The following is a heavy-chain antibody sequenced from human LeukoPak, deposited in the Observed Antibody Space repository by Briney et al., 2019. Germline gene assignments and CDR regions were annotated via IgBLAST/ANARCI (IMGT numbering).Heavy chain of an antibody. CDR3: ARDIDPYGSGSFDY. CDR1: GGSFSGYY. CDR2: INHSGST. Sequence: SETLSLTCAVYGGSFSGYYWSWIRQPPGKGLEWIGEINHSGSTNYNPSLKSRVTISVDTSKNQFSLKLSSVTAADTAVYYCARDIDPYGSGSFDYWGQGTLVTVSS. J-gene: IGHJ4*02. D-gene: IGHD3-10*01. V-gene: IGHV4-34*01.